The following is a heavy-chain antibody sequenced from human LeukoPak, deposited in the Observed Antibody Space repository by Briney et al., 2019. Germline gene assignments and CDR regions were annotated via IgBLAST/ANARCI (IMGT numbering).Heavy chain of an antibody. J-gene: IGHJ3*02. Sequence: SSETLSLTCAVYGGSFSGYYWSWIRQPPGKGLEWIGEINHSGSTNYNPSLKSRVTISVGTSKNQFSLKLSSVTAADTAVYYCATSPVGAFDIWGQGTMVTVSS. CDR3: ATSPVGAFDI. CDR2: INHSGST. CDR1: GGSFSGYY. D-gene: IGHD2-2*01. V-gene: IGHV4-34*01.